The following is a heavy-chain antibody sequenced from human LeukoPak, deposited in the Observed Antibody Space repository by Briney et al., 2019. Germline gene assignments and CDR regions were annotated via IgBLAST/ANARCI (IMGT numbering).Heavy chain of an antibody. D-gene: IGHD1-14*01. CDR2: ISYDGSNK. CDR3: AKDLRSGFPYGMDV. J-gene: IGHJ6*02. Sequence: PGRSLRLSCAASGFTFSSYGMHWVRQAPGKGLEWVAVISYDGSNKYYADSVKGRFTISRDNSKNTLYLQMNSLRAEDTAVYYCAKDLRSGFPYGMDVWGQGTTVTVSS. CDR1: GFTFSSYG. V-gene: IGHV3-30*18.